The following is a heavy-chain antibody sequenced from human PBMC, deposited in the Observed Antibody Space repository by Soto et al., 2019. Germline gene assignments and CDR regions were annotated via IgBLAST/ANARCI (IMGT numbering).Heavy chain of an antibody. J-gene: IGHJ3*01. V-gene: IGHV3-21*02. D-gene: IGHD2-15*01. CDR3: ARVEGYCNGGPCYRGDFDL. CDR2: IGNSNNPT. Sequence: EVQLVESGGGLVKPGGSPRLSCAASGFTFSDYSMLWVRQAPGKGLEWLAFIGNSNNPTFYADSVRGRFTISRDNPQAAVYLQMNSLREEDTAVYFCARVEGYCNGGPCYRGDFDLWGQGTIVTVSS. CDR1: GFTFSDYS.